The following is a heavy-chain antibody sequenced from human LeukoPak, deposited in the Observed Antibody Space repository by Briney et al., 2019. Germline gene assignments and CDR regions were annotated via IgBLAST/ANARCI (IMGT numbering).Heavy chain of an antibody. J-gene: IGHJ5*02. CDR3: VTVGDTRTWFVGSWFDP. CDR1: GFTFSTYW. CDR2: INPDGSTT. D-gene: IGHD3-10*01. V-gene: IGHV3-74*01. Sequence: PGGSLRLSCEASGFTFSTYWMHWVRQAPGEGLVWVSRINPDGSTTSYADSVKGRFTISRDNTKNTLYLQMNSLRAEDTAVYYCVTVGDTRTWFVGSWFDPWGQGTLVTVSS.